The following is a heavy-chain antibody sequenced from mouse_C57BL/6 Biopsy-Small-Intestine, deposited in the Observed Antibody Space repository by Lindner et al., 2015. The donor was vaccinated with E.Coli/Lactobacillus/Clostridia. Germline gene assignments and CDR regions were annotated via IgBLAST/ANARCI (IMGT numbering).Heavy chain of an antibody. CDR1: GYSFTDYP. D-gene: IGHD2-3*01. Sequence: VKVSCKASGYSFTDYPMNWVRQAPGQGLEWMGWITTNTGNPTYAQGFTGRFVFSLDRSVSTAYLQISSLKAEDTAVYYCARVYTDGSGGHFAYWGQGTLVTVS. CDR3: ARVYTDGSGGHFAY. V-gene: IGHV9-3*02. J-gene: IGHJ3*01. CDR2: ITTNTGNP.